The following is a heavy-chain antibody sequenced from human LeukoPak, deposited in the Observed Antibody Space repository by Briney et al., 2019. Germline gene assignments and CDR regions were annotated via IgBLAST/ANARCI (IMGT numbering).Heavy chain of an antibody. D-gene: IGHD3-10*01. J-gene: IGHJ6*03. CDR1: GITFSDHY. Sequence: GGSLRLSCAASGITFSDHYMSWIRQAPGKGLEWLSYISSGGDSIYYADSVKGRFTISRDNAKNSVSLQMNSLRAEDTAVYYCASGSYGSGFYYFYYMDVWGKGTTVTVSS. CDR3: ASGSYGSGFYYFYYMDV. CDR2: ISSGGDSI. V-gene: IGHV3-11*04.